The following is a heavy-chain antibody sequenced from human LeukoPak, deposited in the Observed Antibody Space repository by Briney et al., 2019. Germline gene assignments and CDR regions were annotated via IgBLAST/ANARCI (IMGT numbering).Heavy chain of an antibody. Sequence: PSETLSLTCTVSGGSISSYYWSWVRQPAGKGREWVGRIYTSGSTNDKPSLKSGGTMSVGTSKSQFSLKLSSVTAADTAVYYCARVDSSSWSEHFFDYWGQGTLVTVSS. CDR3: ARVDSSSWSEHFFDY. J-gene: IGHJ4*02. CDR1: GGSISSYY. D-gene: IGHD6-13*01. CDR2: IYTSGST. V-gene: IGHV4-4*07.